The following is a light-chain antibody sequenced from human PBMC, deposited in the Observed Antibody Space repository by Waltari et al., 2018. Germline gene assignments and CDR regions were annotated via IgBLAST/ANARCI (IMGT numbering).Light chain of an antibody. CDR3: QQTYSTPWT. J-gene: IGKJ1*01. CDR2: AAS. Sequence: DIQMTQSPSSLSASVGDRVTIPCRASQSIASHFNWYQQSPGKAPKLLIYAASRLQSGVPSRFRGSGSGTDFTLTISSLQPEDFATYYCQQTYSTPWTFGQGTKVEVK. CDR1: QSIASH. V-gene: IGKV1-39*01.